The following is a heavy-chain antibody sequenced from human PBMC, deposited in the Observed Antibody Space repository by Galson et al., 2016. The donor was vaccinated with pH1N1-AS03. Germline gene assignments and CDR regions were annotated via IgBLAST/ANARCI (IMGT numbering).Heavy chain of an antibody. Sequence: SLRLSCAASGFTLSSSAMSWVRQAPGKGLEWVSFISNSGATTHYADSVKGRFTISRENSRNTLYLQKNSLRDEDTAVYYCGKNRYYDSSADAFDIWGQGTLVTVSS. CDR1: GFTLSSSA. J-gene: IGHJ3*02. V-gene: IGHV3-23*01. CDR3: GKNRYYDSSADAFDI. CDR2: ISNSGATT. D-gene: IGHD3-22*01.